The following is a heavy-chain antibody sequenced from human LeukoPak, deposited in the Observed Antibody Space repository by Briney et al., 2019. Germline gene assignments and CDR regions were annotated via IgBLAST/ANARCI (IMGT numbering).Heavy chain of an antibody. Sequence: EASVKVSCKASGYTFSSYGISWVRQAPGQGLEWMGWISAYNGNTNYAQNLQGRVTMTTDTSTSTAYMELRSLRSDDTAVYFCATVIYCSGGSCFWRHWFDPWGQGTLVTVSS. CDR2: ISAYNGNT. D-gene: IGHD2-15*01. CDR3: ATVIYCSGGSCFWRHWFDP. V-gene: IGHV1-18*01. CDR1: GYTFSSYG. J-gene: IGHJ5*02.